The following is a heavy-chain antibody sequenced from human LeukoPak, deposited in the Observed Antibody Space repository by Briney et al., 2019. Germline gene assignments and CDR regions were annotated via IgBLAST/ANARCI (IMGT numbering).Heavy chain of an antibody. Sequence: GGSLRLSCAASGFTFSSYWMHWVRQAPGKGLEWVANIKQDGSKKSYVDSVKGRFTISRDNAKNSLYLQTNSLRAEDTAIYYCTRVGYIDEGIDYWGQGTLVTVSS. D-gene: IGHD5-24*01. V-gene: IGHV3-7*04. CDR2: IKQDGSKK. CDR3: TRVGYIDEGIDY. CDR1: GFTFSSYW. J-gene: IGHJ4*02.